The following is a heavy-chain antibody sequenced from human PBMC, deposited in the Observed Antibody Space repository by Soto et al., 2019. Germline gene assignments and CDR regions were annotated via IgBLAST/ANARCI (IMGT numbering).Heavy chain of an antibody. Sequence: EVQLLESGGGLVQPGGSLRLSCAASGFTFSSYAMSWVRQAPGKGLEWVSAISGSGGSTYYADSVKGRFTISRDNSKNTLYLQMNSLRAEDTAVYYCAKAHSGSGRYYPRPKYYYGMDVWGQGTTVTVSS. CDR2: ISGSGGST. CDR3: AKAHSGSGRYYPRPKYYYGMDV. J-gene: IGHJ6*02. V-gene: IGHV3-23*01. D-gene: IGHD3-10*01. CDR1: GFTFSSYA.